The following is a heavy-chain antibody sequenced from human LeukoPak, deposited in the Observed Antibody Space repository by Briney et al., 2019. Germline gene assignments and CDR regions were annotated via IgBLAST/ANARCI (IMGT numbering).Heavy chain of an antibody. Sequence: PSETLSLTCTVSGGSISSSSYYWGWIRQPPGKGLEWIGSIYYSGSTYYNPSLKSRVTISVDTSKNQFSLKLSSVTAADTAVYYCARVPLDLTTDDAFDIWGQGTMVTVSS. J-gene: IGHJ3*02. D-gene: IGHD4-17*01. CDR1: GGSISSSSYY. V-gene: IGHV4-39*07. CDR2: IYYSGST. CDR3: ARVPLDLTTDDAFDI.